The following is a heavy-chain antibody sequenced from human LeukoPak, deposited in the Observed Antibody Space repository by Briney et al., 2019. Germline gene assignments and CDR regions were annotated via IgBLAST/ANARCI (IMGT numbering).Heavy chain of an antibody. J-gene: IGHJ4*02. CDR2: IIPIFGTA. D-gene: IGHD4-17*01. V-gene: IGHV1-69*13. CDR1: GGTFSSYA. Sequence: ASVKVSCKASGGTFSSYAISWVRQAPGQGLEWMGGIIPIFGTANYARKFQGRVTITADESTSTAYMELSSLRSEDTAVYYCARASDDYGDYSYFDYWGQGTLVTVSS. CDR3: ARASDDYGDYSYFDY.